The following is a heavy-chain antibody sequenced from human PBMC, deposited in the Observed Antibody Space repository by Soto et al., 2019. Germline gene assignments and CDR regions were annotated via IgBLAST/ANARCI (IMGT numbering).Heavy chain of an antibody. D-gene: IGHD3-3*01. CDR1: GFTFSGYS. CDR3: ARSTLYDFWSGYLEGAFDI. V-gene: IGHV3-48*01. CDR2: ISSSSSTI. Sequence: SQRLPSTASGFTFSGYSMHCVRQDPGKGLEWVSYISSSSSTIYYADSVKGRFTISRDNAKNSLYLQMNSLRAEDTAVYYCARSTLYDFWSGYLEGAFDIWGKGTMVTVSS. J-gene: IGHJ3*02.